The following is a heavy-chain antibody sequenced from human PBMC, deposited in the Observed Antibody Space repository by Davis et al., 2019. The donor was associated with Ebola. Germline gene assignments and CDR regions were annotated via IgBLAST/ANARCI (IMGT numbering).Heavy chain of an antibody. CDR1: GYTFTSYA. J-gene: IGHJ4*02. Sequence: AASVKVSCKASGYTFTSYAMHWVRQAPGQRLEWMGWINAGNGNTKYSQKFQGRVTITRDTSASTAYMELSSLRSEDTAVYYCARGVAAADYCFDYWGQGTLVTVSS. CDR2: INAGNGNT. V-gene: IGHV1-3*01. CDR3: ARGVAAADYCFDY. D-gene: IGHD6-13*01.